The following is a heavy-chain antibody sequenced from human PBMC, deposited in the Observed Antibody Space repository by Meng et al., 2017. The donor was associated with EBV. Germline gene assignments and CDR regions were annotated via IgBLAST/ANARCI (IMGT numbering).Heavy chain of an antibody. D-gene: IGHD3-10*01. V-gene: IGHV1-2*06. CDR2: INPNSGGT. CDR1: GYTFTGYY. J-gene: IGHJ5*02. Sequence: QVPLLPSVADVKKPGASVKVSCKASGYTFTGYYMHWVLQAPGQGLDWIGRINPNSGGTNYAQKLQGRVTMTRDTSISTAYMELSRLRSDDTSVYYCARQLDYYCSGNLPWGQGTLVTVSS. CDR3: ARQLDYYCSGNLP.